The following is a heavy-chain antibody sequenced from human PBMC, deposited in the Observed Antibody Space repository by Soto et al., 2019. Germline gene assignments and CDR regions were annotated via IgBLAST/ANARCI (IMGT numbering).Heavy chain of an antibody. CDR1: GFTFSSYA. Sequence: QVQLVESGGGVVQPGRSLRLSCAASGFTFSSYAMHWVRQAPGKGLEWVAVISYDGSNKYYADSVKGRFTISRDNSXNXXYLQMNSLRAEDTAVYYCARGGVGYYDSSGYYYGYWGQGTLVTVSS. CDR2: ISYDGSNK. J-gene: IGHJ4*02. CDR3: ARGGVGYYDSSGYYYGY. V-gene: IGHV3-30-3*01. D-gene: IGHD3-22*01.